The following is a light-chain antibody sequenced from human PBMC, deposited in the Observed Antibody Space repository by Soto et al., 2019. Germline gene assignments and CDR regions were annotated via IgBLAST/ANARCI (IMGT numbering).Light chain of an antibody. CDR1: QTINNY. CDR2: AAS. Sequence: DIQMTQSPSSLSASVGDRVTITCRASQTINNYLNWYQHKPGTAPKLLIYAASSLQRGVTSRFSGSGSGTDFPLTITSLQPEDFATYYCQHFYTTLFTFGPGTKVEIK. CDR3: QHFYTTLFT. J-gene: IGKJ3*01. V-gene: IGKV1-39*01.